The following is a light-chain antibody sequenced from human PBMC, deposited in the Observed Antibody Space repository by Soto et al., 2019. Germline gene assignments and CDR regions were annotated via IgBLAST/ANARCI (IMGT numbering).Light chain of an antibody. CDR1: QSISSSN. CDR3: QQCGLSPRT. V-gene: IGKV3-20*01. CDR2: GTF. J-gene: IGKJ1*01. Sequence: EVVLTQSPVTLSLSPGDRATLSCRASQSISSSNLAWYQQKPGQAPRLLIYGTFNRATGIPDRFSGDGSGTDFTLTINRLEPEDFAVYFCQQCGLSPRTFGQGTKVEV.